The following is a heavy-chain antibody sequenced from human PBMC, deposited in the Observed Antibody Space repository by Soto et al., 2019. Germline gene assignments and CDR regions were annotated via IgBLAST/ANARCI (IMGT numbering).Heavy chain of an antibody. V-gene: IGHV3-23*01. CDR2: ISGSGGST. Sequence: GGSLRLSCAASGFTFSSYAMSWVRQAPGKGLEWVSAISGSGGSTYYADSVKGRFTISRDNSKNTLYLQMNSLRAENTAVYYCAKIKEYGSYMDVWGKGNTVTFSS. D-gene: IGHD2-2*01. J-gene: IGHJ6*03. CDR3: AKIKEYGSYMDV. CDR1: GFTFSSYA.